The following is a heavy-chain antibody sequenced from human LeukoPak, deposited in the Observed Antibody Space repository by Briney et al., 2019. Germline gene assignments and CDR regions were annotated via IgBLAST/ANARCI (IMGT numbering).Heavy chain of an antibody. Sequence: SQTLSLTCTVSDDSLTSGSYYWSWIRQPAGKGLEWIGRIFINGSTNYNPSLTSRVTISADTSKSQFSLKLTSVTAADAAVYYCARMRIIVVPAAKFRHFYYGMDVWGQGTTVTVSS. CDR2: IFINGST. CDR3: ARMRIIVVPAAKFRHFYYGMDV. J-gene: IGHJ6*02. D-gene: IGHD2-2*01. CDR1: DDSLTSGSYY. V-gene: IGHV4-61*02.